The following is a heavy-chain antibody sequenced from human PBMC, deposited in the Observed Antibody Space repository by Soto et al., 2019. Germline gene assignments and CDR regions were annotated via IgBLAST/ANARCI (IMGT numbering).Heavy chain of an antibody. CDR2: DNTGNGNT. D-gene: IGHD3-16*01. CDR1: GYTFSTYA. Sequence: QVQLVQSGAEVKKPGASVKISCEASGYTFSTYAMHWVRQAPGQRLEWMGWDNTGNGNTKYSQKFQGRVTITVDTSASTAYMELSSLRSEDTAVFYCARGAYPPQSNYHFGMDVWGQGTTVTVSS. V-gene: IGHV1-3*04. CDR3: ARGAYPPQSNYHFGMDV. J-gene: IGHJ6*02.